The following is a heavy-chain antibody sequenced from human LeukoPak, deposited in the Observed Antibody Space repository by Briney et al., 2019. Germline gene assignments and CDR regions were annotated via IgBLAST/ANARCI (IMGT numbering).Heavy chain of an antibody. D-gene: IGHD3-22*01. CDR2: VSSSGSYT. J-gene: IGHJ4*02. CDR1: GFSLSNYI. V-gene: IGHV3-21*01. CDR3: ARELSGYDSSGYRY. Sequence: GESLRLSCVASGFSLSNYIMSWVRQAPGKGLEWVSTVSSSGSYTYYADSVKGRFTISRDNAKNSLYLQMNSLRAEDTAVYYCARELSGYDSSGYRYWGQGTLVTVSS.